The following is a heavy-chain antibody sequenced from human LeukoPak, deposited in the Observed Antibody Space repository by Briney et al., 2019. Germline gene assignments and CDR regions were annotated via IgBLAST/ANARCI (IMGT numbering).Heavy chain of an antibody. CDR3: ARWYNDILTGYSPSAKFDY. J-gene: IGHJ4*02. V-gene: IGHV3-74*01. CDR1: GFTFSSYS. CDR2: IHGDGSTT. Sequence: GGSLRLSCAASGFTFSSYSMHWVRQAPGKGLMWVSRIHGDGSTTNYADSVKGRFTISRDNAKNSLYLQMNSLRAEDTAVYYCARWYNDILTGYSPSAKFDYWGQGTLVTVSS. D-gene: IGHD3-9*01.